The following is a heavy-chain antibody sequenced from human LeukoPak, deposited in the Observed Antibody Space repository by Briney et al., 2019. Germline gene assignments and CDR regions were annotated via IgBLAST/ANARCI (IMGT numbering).Heavy chain of an antibody. CDR2: IYPGDSDT. D-gene: IGHD3-10*01. J-gene: IGHJ4*02. CDR3: ARRVTMVRGNIYYFDY. Sequence: GESLKISCKGSGYSFTSYWIGWVRQMPGNGLEWMGIIYPGDSDTRYSPSFQGQVTISADKSISTAYLQWSSLKASDTAMYYCARRVTMVRGNIYYFDYWGQGTLVTVSS. V-gene: IGHV5-51*01. CDR1: GYSFTSYW.